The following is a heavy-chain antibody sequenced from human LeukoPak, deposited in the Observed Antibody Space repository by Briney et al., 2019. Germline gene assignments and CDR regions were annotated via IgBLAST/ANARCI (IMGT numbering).Heavy chain of an antibody. V-gene: IGHV1-2*02. CDR3: ARGLYYYDSSGQSH. D-gene: IGHD3-22*01. J-gene: IGHJ4*02. CDR1: GYTFTGYY. CDR2: INPNSGGT. Sequence: ASVKVSCKASGYTFTGYYMHWVRQAPGQGLEWMGWINPNSGGTNYAQKFQGRVTMTRDTSISTAYMELSRLRSDDTAVYYRARGLYYYDSSGQSHWGQGTLVTVSS.